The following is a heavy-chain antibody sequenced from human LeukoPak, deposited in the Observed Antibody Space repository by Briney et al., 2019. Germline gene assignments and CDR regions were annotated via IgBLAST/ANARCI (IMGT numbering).Heavy chain of an antibody. Sequence: PGGSLRLSCAASGFTFSSYEMNWVRQAPGKGLEWVSYISSGGSTIFYADSVKGRFTISRDNAKNSLYLQMNSLRSEDTALYYCAKLSAGSENDYWGQGTLVTVSS. CDR3: AKLSAGSENDY. D-gene: IGHD3-10*01. CDR1: GFTFSSYE. J-gene: IGHJ4*02. V-gene: IGHV3-48*03. CDR2: ISSGGSTI.